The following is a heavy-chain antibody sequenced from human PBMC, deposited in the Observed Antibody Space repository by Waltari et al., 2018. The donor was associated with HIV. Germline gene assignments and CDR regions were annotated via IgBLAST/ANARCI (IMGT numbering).Heavy chain of an antibody. J-gene: IGHJ3*01. CDR2: IWYDGSKK. V-gene: IGHV3-33*01. CDR1: GFRVRAHG. D-gene: IGHD6-13*01. CDR3: ARVPFASSWSADSFDV. Sequence: VQLEESGGGVVQPGRSRRLSSAASGFRVRAHGLPWVRQAPGKGLQWVAVIWYDGSKKEYSDSVKGRFTISKDNSKNTLFLQMNSLRVDDTAVYFCARVPFASSWSADSFDVWGPGTRITVSS.